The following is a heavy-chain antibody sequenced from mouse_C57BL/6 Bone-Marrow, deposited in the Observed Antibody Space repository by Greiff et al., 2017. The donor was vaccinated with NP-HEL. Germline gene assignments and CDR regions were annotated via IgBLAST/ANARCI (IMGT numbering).Heavy chain of an antibody. CDR2: IHPNSGST. CDR3: ARSQYGSSYCAMDY. V-gene: IGHV1-64*01. CDR1: GYTFTSYW. Sequence: QVQLQQPGAELVKPGASVKLSCKASGYTFTSYWMHWVKQRPGQGLEWIGMIHPNSGSTNYNEKFKSKATLTVDKSSSTAYMQLSSLTSEDSAVYYCARSQYGSSYCAMDYWGQGTSVTVSS. D-gene: IGHD1-1*01. J-gene: IGHJ4*01.